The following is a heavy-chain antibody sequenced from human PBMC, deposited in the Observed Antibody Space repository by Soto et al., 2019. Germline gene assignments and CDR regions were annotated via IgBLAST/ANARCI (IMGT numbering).Heavy chain of an antibody. Sequence: GSLRLSCAASVFTFSSYAMSWVRQAPGKGLEWVSAISGSGGSTYYADSVKGRFTISRDNSKNTLYLQMNSLRAEDTAVYYCAKLSSSWYGDYYYGMDVWGQGTTVTVSS. CDR2: ISGSGGST. D-gene: IGHD6-13*01. CDR3: AKLSSSWYGDYYYGMDV. V-gene: IGHV3-23*01. J-gene: IGHJ6*02. CDR1: VFTFSSYA.